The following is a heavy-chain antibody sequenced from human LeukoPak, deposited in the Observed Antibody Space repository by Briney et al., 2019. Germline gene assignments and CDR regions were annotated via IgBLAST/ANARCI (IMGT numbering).Heavy chain of an antibody. CDR2: MYYSGST. D-gene: IGHD4-17*01. V-gene: IGHV4-59*01. CDR1: GGSISSYF. J-gene: IGHJ4*02. Sequence: SETLSLTCTVSGGSISSYFWSWIRQPPGKGLEWIGYMYYSGSTNYNPSLKSRVSISLDTSKNEFSLKLSSVTAADTAMYYCARLSPVTTGTGAFDSWGQGTLVTVSS. CDR3: ARLSPVTTGTGAFDS.